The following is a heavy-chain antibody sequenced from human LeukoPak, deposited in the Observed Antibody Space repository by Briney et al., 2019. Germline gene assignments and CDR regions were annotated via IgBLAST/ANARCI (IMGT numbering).Heavy chain of an antibody. CDR2: FDPEDGET. CDR1: GCTLTELS. D-gene: IGHD3-3*01. CDR3: ARGVILEWLLSPYYYYGMDV. V-gene: IGHV1-24*01. Sequence: ASVKVSCKVSGCTLTELSMHWVRQAPGKGLEWMGGFDPEDGETIYAQKFQGRVTMTEDTSTDTAYMELSSLRSEDTAVYYCARGVILEWLLSPYYYYGMDVWGQGTTVTVSS. J-gene: IGHJ6*02.